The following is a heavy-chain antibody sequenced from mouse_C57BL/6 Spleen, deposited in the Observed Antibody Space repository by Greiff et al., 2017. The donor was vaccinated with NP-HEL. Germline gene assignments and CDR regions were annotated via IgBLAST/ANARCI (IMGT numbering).Heavy chain of an antibody. J-gene: IGHJ4*01. D-gene: IGHD2-3*01. CDR3: ARKGGVDGYYNYAMDY. V-gene: IGHV2-2*01. Sequence: QVQLKQSGPGLVQPSQSLSITCTVSGFSLTSYGVHWVRQSPGKGLEWLGVIWSGGSTDYNAAFISRLSISKDNSKSQVFFKMNSLQADDTAIYYCARKGGVDGYYNYAMDYWGQGTSVTVSS. CDR1: GFSLTSYG. CDR2: IWSGGST.